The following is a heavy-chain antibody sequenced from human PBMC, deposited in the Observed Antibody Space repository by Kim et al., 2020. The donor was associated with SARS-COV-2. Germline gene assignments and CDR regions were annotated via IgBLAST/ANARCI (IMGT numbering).Heavy chain of an antibody. Sequence: ASVKVSCKASGYTFTSYGINWVREAPGQGLEWMGWISAYNGNTNYAQKLQGRVTMTTDTSTSTAYMELRSLRSDDTAVYYCARSGYCSGGGCYPSYYYYYGMDVWGQGTRVTVSS. D-gene: IGHD2-15*01. J-gene: IGHJ6*02. V-gene: IGHV1-18*01. CDR3: ARSGYCSGGGCYPSYYYYYGMDV. CDR1: GYTFTSYG. CDR2: ISAYNGNT.